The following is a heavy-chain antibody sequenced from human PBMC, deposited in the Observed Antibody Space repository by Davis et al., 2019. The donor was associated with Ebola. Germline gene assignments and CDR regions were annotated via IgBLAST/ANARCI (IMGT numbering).Heavy chain of an antibody. J-gene: IGHJ4*02. CDR1: GYTFTSYG. CDR2: ISAYNGNT. D-gene: IGHD3-22*01. CDR3: ARIPSMIVVGYFDY. Sequence: AASVKVSCKASGYTFTSYGISWVRQAPGQGLEWMGWISAYNGNTNYAQKLQGRVTMTTDTSTSTAYMELRSLRSDDTAVYYCARIPSMIVVGYFDYWGQGTLVTVSS. V-gene: IGHV1-18*01.